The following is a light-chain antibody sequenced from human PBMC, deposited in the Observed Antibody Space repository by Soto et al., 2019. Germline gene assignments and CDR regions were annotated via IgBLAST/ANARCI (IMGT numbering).Light chain of an antibody. V-gene: IGLV2-14*01. CDR3: SSYTSSSTLV. CDR1: SSDVGGYNY. J-gene: IGLJ2*01. CDR2: DVS. Sequence: QSALTPPASVSGSPGQSITISCTGTSSDVGGYNYVSWYQQHPGKAPKLMIYDVSNRPSGVSNRFSGSKSGNTASLTISWLQAEDEADYYCSSYTSSSTLVFGGGTKLTVL.